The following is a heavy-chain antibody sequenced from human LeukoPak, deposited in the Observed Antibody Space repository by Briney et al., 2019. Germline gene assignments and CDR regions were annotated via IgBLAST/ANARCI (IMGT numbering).Heavy chain of an antibody. CDR3: ARNSGNWNDGYYYYYYMDV. J-gene: IGHJ6*03. Sequence: SETLSLTCTVSGGSISSYYWSWIRQPPGKGLEWIGYIYYSGSTYYNPSLRSRVTISVDTSKNQFSLKLSSVTAADTAVYYCARNSGNWNDGYYYYYYMDVWGKGTTVTVSS. CDR2: IYYSGST. D-gene: IGHD1-1*01. V-gene: IGHV4-59*01. CDR1: GGSISSYY.